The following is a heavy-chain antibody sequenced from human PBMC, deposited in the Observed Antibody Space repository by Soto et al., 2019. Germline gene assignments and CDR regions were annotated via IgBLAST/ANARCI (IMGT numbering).Heavy chain of an antibody. CDR1: GYSFTSYW. Sequence: RGESLKISCKGSGYSFTSYWISWVRQMPGKGLEWMGRIDPSDSYTNYSPSFQGHVTISADKSISTAYLQWSSLKASDTAMYYCARTFDCSSTSCYRFDPWGQGTLVTVSS. CDR2: IDPSDSYT. V-gene: IGHV5-10-1*01. CDR3: ARTFDCSSTSCYRFDP. J-gene: IGHJ5*02. D-gene: IGHD2-2*01.